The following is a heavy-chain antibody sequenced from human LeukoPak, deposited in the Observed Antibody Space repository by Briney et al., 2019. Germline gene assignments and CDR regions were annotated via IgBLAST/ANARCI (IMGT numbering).Heavy chain of an antibody. CDR2: ISGSGGGT. J-gene: IGHJ4*02. CDR3: AKEADTIIVLKRYLDY. Sequence: GGSLRLSCAASGFTFSSYAMNWVRQAPGKGLEWVSAISGSGGGTYYSDSVKGRFTISRDNSENTLYLQMNSLRAEDTAVYYCAKEADTIIVLKRYLDYWGQGTLVTVSS. V-gene: IGHV3-23*01. CDR1: GFTFSSYA. D-gene: IGHD3-22*01.